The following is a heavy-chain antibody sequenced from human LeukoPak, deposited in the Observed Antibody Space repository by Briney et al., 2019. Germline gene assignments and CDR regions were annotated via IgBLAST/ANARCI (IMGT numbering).Heavy chain of an antibody. CDR2: INPSGGST. CDR1: GYTFTSYY. Sequence: ASVKVSCKASGYTFTSYYMHWVRQAPGQGLEWMGIINPSGGSTSYAQKFQGRVTMTRDTSTSTVYMELSSLRPEDTAVYHCASSYCGGDCYSYAFDIWGQGTMVTVSS. J-gene: IGHJ3*02. D-gene: IGHD2-21*02. CDR3: ASSYCGGDCYSYAFDI. V-gene: IGHV1-46*01.